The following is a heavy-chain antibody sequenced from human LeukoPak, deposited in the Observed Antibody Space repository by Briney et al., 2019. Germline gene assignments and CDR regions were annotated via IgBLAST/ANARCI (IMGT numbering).Heavy chain of an antibody. CDR3: ARLTLSANDWCYDY. D-gene: IGHD5-12*01. CDR2: IKEDGSEK. J-gene: IGHJ4*02. V-gene: IGHV3-7*01. Sequence: PGGSLRLSCAASGFTFSTYWMTWVRQAPGKGLEWVASIKEDGSEKYYVDSVKGRFTISRDNAKNSLYLQMNSLRAEDTAVYYCARLTLSANDWCYDYWGQGTLVTVSS. CDR1: GFTFSTYW.